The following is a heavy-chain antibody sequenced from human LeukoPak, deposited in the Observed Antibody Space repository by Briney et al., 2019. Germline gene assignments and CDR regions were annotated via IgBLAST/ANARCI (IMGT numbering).Heavy chain of an antibody. CDR2: IYYSGST. J-gene: IGHJ4*02. CDR3: ARLISSGYYFFDY. V-gene: IGHV4-59*01. Sequence: SSETLSLTCTVSGGSISSYYWSWIRQPPGKGLEWIGYIYYSGSTNYNPSLKRRVTISVDTSKNQFSLKLSSVTAADTAVYYCARLISSGYYFFDYWGQGTLVTVSS. CDR1: GGSISSYY. D-gene: IGHD3-22*01.